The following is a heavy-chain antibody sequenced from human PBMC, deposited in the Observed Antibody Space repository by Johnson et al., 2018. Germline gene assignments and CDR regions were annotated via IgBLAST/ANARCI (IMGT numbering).Heavy chain of an antibody. CDR2: TNIDGTTT. CDR1: GFTFSNYL. Sequence: LVESGGGLVQPGGSLRLSCATSGFTFSNYLMHWVRQAPGEGLVWVSGTNIDGTTTSYADSVKGRFTISRGNTKSTGYLQMNSLRAEDTAVDYCARDYYYYYYMDVWGQGTTVTVSS. CDR3: ARDYYYYYYMDV. V-gene: IGHV3-74*01. J-gene: IGHJ6*03.